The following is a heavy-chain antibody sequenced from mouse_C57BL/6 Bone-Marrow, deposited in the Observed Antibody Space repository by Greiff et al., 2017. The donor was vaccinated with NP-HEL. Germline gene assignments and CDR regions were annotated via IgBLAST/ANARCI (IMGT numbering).Heavy chain of an antibody. Sequence: EVKVVESGGGLVKPGGSLKLSCAASGFTFSDYGMHWVRQAPEKGLEWVAYISSGSSTIYYADTVKGRFTISRDNAKNNLFLQMTSLRSEDTAMYYCTRYDYGLWMGYWGQGTSVTVSS. J-gene: IGHJ4*01. V-gene: IGHV5-17*01. CDR1: GFTFSDYG. CDR2: ISSGSSTI. D-gene: IGHD2-4*01. CDR3: TRYDYGLWMGY.